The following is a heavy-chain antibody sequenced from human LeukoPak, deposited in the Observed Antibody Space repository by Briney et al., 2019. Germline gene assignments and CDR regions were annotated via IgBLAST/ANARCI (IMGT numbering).Heavy chain of an antibody. CDR1: GFTFSSYA. V-gene: IGHV3-30*04. CDR2: ISYDGSNK. CDR3: ARDGSWAYYFDY. Sequence: PGGSLRLSCAASGFTFSSYAMHWVRQAPGKGLEWVAVISYDGSNKYYADSVKGRFTISRDNSKNTLYLQMNSLRAEDTAVYYCARDGSWAYYFDYWGQGTLVTVSS. J-gene: IGHJ4*02. D-gene: IGHD6-13*01.